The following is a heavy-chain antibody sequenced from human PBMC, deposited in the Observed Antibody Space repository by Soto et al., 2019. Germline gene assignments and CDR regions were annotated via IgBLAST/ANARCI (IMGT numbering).Heavy chain of an antibody. CDR3: AKNFGDYESYYYYGMDV. J-gene: IGHJ6*02. V-gene: IGHV3-30*18. Sequence: GGSLRLSCAASGFTFSSYGMHWVRQAPGKGLEWVAVISYDGSNKYYADSVKGRFTISRDNSKNTLYLQMNSLRAEGTAVYYCAKNFGDYESYYYYGMDVWGQGTTVTVSS. CDR2: ISYDGSNK. CDR1: GFTFSSYG. D-gene: IGHD4-17*01.